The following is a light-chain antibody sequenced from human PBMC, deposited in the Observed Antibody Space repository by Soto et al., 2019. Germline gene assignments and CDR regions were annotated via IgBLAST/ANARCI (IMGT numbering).Light chain of an antibody. CDR1: SSDVGYYDY. J-gene: IGLJ1*01. CDR2: DVT. Sequence: QSALTQPPSASGFPGQSVTISCTGTSSDVGYYDYVSWYQQHPGKAPKLVIYDVTKRPSGVPDRVSASKSGNTASLTVSGLRAEDEADYYCSSYAGSNNLVFGSGTKVTVL. CDR3: SSYAGSNNLV. V-gene: IGLV2-8*01.